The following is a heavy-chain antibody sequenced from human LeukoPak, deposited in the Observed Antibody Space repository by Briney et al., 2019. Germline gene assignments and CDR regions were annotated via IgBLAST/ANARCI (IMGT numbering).Heavy chain of an antibody. J-gene: IGHJ4*02. D-gene: IGHD2-15*01. CDR3: ARGGGSWYCDY. CDR1: GFTVSSHY. Sequence: PGGSLRLSCAASGFTVSSHYMSWVRQAPGKGLEWVSVIYAGGSTYYADSVKGRFTISRDNSKNTLYLQMNSLRAEDTGVYYCARGGGSWYCDYWGQRTLVTVSS. CDR2: IYAGGST. V-gene: IGHV3-66*01.